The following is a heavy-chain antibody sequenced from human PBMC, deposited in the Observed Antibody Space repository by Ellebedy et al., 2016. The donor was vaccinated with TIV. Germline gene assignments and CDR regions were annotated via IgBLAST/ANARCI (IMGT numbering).Heavy chain of an antibody. V-gene: IGHV3-23*01. D-gene: IGHD1-26*01. CDR2: ISGSGGST. CDR3: AKVGWELLPNYYYGMDV. CDR1: GFTFSSYA. Sequence: GGSLRLSCAASGFTFSSYAMSWVRQAPGKGLEWVSAISGSGGSTYYADSVKGRSTISRDNSKNTLYLQMNSLRAEDTAVYYCAKVGWELLPNYYYGMDVWGQGTTVTVSS. J-gene: IGHJ6*02.